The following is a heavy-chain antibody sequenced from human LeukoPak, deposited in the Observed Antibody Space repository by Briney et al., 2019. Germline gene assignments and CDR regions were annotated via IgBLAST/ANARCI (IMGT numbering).Heavy chain of an antibody. CDR3: ARANYYGSGSYYKREVNWFDP. CDR2: ISSSGSTI. D-gene: IGHD3-10*01. Sequence: GGSLRLSCAASGFTSSSYEMNWVRQAPGKGLEWVSYISSSGSTIYYADSVKGRFTISRDNAKNSLYLQMNSLRAEDTAVYYCARANYYGSGSYYKREVNWFDPWGQGTLVTVSS. V-gene: IGHV3-48*03. CDR1: GFTSSSYE. J-gene: IGHJ5*02.